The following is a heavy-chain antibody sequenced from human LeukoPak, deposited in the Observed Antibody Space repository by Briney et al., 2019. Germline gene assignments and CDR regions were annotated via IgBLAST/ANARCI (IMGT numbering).Heavy chain of an antibody. CDR1: GYTLTELS. V-gene: IGHV1-24*01. J-gene: IGHJ4*02. Sequence: ASVKVSCKVSGYTLTELSMHWVRQAPGKGLEWMGGFDPEDGETIYAQKFQGRVTMTEDTSTDTAYMELSSLGSEDTAVYYCATGSSDYGDYVWNLGYFDYWGQGTLVTVSS. D-gene: IGHD4-17*01. CDR2: FDPEDGET. CDR3: ATGSSDYGDYVWNLGYFDY.